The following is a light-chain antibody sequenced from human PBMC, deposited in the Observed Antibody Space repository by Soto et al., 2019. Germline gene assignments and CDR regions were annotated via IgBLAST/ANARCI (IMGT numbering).Light chain of an antibody. J-gene: IGKJ4*01. CDR3: QQVKSYPRT. V-gene: IGKV1-9*01. Sequence: IHLTQSPSSLSASVGERVTITCRASQAITNNLAWYQQKPVNPPKLLIYEESTLHSGVPSRFSGRKVGTQFILTIDSLQPEDFATYYCQQVKSYPRTFGGGTKVDIK. CDR1: QAITNN. CDR2: EES.